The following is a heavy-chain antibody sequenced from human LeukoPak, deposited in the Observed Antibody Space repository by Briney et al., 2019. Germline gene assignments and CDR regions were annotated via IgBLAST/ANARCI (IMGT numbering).Heavy chain of an antibody. V-gene: IGHV4-34*01. J-gene: IGHJ4*02. D-gene: IGHD3-10*01. CDR1: GGSFSGYY. Sequence: SETLSLTCAVYGGSFSGYYWSWIRQPPGKGLEWIGEINHSGSTNYNPSLKSQVTISVDTSKNQFSLKLSSVTAADTAVYYCARSRRRITMVRGVIPYFDYWGRGTLVTVSS. CDR3: ARSRRRITMVRGVIPYFDY. CDR2: INHSGST.